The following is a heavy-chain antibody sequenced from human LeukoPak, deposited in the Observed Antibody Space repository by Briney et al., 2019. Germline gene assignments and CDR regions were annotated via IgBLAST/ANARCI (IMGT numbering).Heavy chain of an antibody. J-gene: IGHJ3*01. Sequence: PSETLSLTCTVSGGSISSSSYYWGWIRQPPGKGLEWIGSIYYSGNTYYNPSLKSRVTISVDTSKNQFSLTLSSVTAADTAVYYCARLFSSSWYRGAFDLWGQGTMVTVSS. CDR2: IYYSGNT. V-gene: IGHV4-39*01. D-gene: IGHD6-13*01. CDR1: GGSISSSSYY. CDR3: ARLFSSSWYRGAFDL.